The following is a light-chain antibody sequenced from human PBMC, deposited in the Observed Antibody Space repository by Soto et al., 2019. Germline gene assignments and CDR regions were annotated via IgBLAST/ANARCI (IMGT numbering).Light chain of an antibody. V-gene: IGKV3-20*01. J-gene: IGKJ4*01. CDR3: QQYGSAPLT. CDR1: QNVNNNY. Sequence: EIVLTQSPGTLSLSPGERATLSCRASQNVNNNYLAWYQQKPGQAPRLLMYGASRRATDIPDRFSGSASGTDFTLTISRLEPEDSAVYSCQQYGSAPLTFGGGTKVEIK. CDR2: GAS.